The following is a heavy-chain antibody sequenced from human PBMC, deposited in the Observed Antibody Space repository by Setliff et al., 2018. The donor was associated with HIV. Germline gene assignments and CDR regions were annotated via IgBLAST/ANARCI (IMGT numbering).Heavy chain of an antibody. Sequence: SETLSLTCAVYGGSFSGYYWNWIRQSPGKGLEWIGEINHSGSTNYNPSLKSRVTISVDASRNQFSLKLNSVTAADTAVYYCAREDSYSYGYNYFDYWGQGTPVTISS. CDR2: INHSGST. V-gene: IGHV4-34*01. J-gene: IGHJ4*02. CDR1: GGSFSGYY. CDR3: AREDSYSYGYNYFDY. D-gene: IGHD5-18*01.